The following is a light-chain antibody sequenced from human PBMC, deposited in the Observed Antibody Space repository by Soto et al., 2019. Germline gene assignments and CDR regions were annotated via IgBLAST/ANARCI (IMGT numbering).Light chain of an antibody. CDR1: SSDVGAYDY. J-gene: IGLJ1*01. Sequence: QSALTQPPSASGSPGQSVTISCTGTSSDVGAYDYVSRYQEHPGKAPQLIIYEVIKRPSGVPDRFSGSKSGNTASLTVSGLQAEDEADYYCSSYAGTNNPYVFGTGTKVTVL. CDR2: EVI. CDR3: SSYAGTNNPYV. V-gene: IGLV2-8*01.